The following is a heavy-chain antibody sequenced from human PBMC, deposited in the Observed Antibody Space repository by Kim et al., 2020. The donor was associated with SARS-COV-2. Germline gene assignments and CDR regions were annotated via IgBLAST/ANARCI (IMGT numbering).Heavy chain of an antibody. CDR2: IYYSGST. J-gene: IGHJ5*02. CDR1: GGSISSSSYY. CDR3: ARGVSEGIAVAGNNWFDP. D-gene: IGHD6-19*01. Sequence: SETLSLTCTVSGGSISSSSYYWGWIRQPPGKGLEWIGSIYYSGSTYYNPSLKSRVTISVDTSKNQFSLKLSSVTAADTAVYYCARGVSEGIAVAGNNWFDPWGQGTLVTVSS. V-gene: IGHV4-39*07.